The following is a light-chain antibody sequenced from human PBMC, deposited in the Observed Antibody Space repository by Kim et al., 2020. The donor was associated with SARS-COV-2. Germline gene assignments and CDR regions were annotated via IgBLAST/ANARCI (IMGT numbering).Light chain of an antibody. CDR3: ATWDDSLNGVV. J-gene: IGLJ3*02. Sequence: QSVLTQPPSASGTPGQRVTISCSGSRSNIGLNTVNWYQQLPGTAPKLLIYNENQRPSGVPDRFSSSKSGISASLAISGLQPEDEGDYHCATWDDSLNGVVFGGGTKVTVL. CDR2: NEN. CDR1: RSNIGLNT. V-gene: IGLV1-44*01.